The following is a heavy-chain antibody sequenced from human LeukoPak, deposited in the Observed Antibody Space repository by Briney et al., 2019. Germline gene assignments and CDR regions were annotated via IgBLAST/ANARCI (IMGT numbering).Heavy chain of an antibody. V-gene: IGHV4-59*08. J-gene: IGHJ4*02. CDR3: ASGDFWSGRLGY. D-gene: IGHD3-3*01. CDR2: IYYSGST. CDR1: GASISSYY. Sequence: NSSETLSLTCTVSGASISSYYWSWVRQPPGKGLEWIGYIYYSGSTNYNPSLKSRVTISVDTSKNQFSLKLSSVTAADTAVYYCASGDFWSGRLGYGGQGTLVTVSS.